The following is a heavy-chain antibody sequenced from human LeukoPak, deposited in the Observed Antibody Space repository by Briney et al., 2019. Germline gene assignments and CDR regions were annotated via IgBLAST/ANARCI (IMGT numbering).Heavy chain of an antibody. CDR1: GGSFSGYY. V-gene: IGHV4-34*01. CDR2: INHSGST. Sequence: SETLSLTCAVYGGSFSGYYWSWIRQPPGKGLEWIGEINHSGSTNYNPSLKSRVTISVDTSKNQFSLKLSSVTTADTAVYYCASLRQIVPAATNWFDPWGQGTLVTVSS. J-gene: IGHJ5*02. CDR3: ASLRQIVPAATNWFDP. D-gene: IGHD2-2*01.